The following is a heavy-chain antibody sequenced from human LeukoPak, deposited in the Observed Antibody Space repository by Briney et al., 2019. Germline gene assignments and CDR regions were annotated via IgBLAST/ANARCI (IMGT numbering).Heavy chain of an antibody. Sequence: GESLKISCKGSGYSFTRHWIGWVRQMPGKGLEWMGIFYPGDSDTRYRPSFQGRVTISVDKSISTAYLQWSSLKASDTAMYYCARLIVGATPVGDYWGQGTLVTVSS. D-gene: IGHD1-26*01. CDR3: ARLIVGATPVGDY. CDR1: GYSFTRHW. J-gene: IGHJ4*02. V-gene: IGHV5-51*01. CDR2: FYPGDSDT.